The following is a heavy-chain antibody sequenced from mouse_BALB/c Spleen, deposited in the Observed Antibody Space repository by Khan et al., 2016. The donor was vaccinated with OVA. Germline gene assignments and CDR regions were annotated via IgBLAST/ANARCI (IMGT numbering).Heavy chain of an antibody. Sequence: EVQLQESGPGLVKPSQSLSLTCTVTGYSITSGYVWYWIQQFPGNQLEWVGNISYSGSTNYNPSLKSRISITGDTSTNQFFLQLNAGTTEETATYYCARTARIKYWGQGTTLTVSS. CDR2: ISYSGST. CDR1: GYSITSGYV. D-gene: IGHD1-2*01. CDR3: ARTARIKY. J-gene: IGHJ2*01. V-gene: IGHV3-2*02.